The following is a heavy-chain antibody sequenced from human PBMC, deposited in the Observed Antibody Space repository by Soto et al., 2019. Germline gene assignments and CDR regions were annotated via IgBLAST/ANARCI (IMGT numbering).Heavy chain of an antibody. Sequence: ASLKVSCMASAYTFTGHYIHWVRQTPQQGPEWMGEIGPETGATRYAQKFQGRVTMTRDMSITTVYMELNNLSPDDTAVYYCGRGRSGQIVVFYWGQGTPVTVSS. CDR2: IGPETGAT. V-gene: IGHV1-2*02. J-gene: IGHJ4*02. CDR1: AYTFTGHY. D-gene: IGHD1-26*01. CDR3: GRGRSGQIVVFY.